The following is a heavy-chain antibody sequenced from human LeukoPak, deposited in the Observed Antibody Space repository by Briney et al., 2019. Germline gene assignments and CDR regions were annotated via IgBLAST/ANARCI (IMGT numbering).Heavy chain of an antibody. CDR1: GGSISSSSYY. D-gene: IGHD1-1*01. Sequence: SETLSLTCTVSGGSISSSSYYWGWIRRPPGKGLEWIGSIYYSGSTYYNPSLKSRVTISVDTSKNQFSLKLSSVTAADTAVYYCARTLRGTFDYWGQGTLVTVSS. CDR3: ARTLRGTFDY. V-gene: IGHV4-39*07. J-gene: IGHJ4*02. CDR2: IYYSGST.